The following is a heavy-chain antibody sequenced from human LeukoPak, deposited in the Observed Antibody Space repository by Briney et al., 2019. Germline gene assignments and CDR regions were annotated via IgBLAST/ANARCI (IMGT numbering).Heavy chain of an antibody. CDR1: GYTFTGYY. CDR2: INPNSGGT. CDR3: ARQPYFDWLLSLDY. V-gene: IGHV1-2*02. J-gene: IGHJ4*02. Sequence: ASVKVSCKASGYTFTGYYMYWVRQAPGQGLEWMGWINPNSGGTNYAQKFQGRVTMTRDTSISTAYMELSRLRSDDTAVYYCARQPYFDWLLSLDYWGQGTLVTVSS. D-gene: IGHD3-9*01.